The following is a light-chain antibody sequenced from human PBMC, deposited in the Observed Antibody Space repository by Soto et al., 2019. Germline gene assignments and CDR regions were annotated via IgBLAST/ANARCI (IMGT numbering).Light chain of an antibody. CDR1: RSDVGGSDY. CDR2: DVT. J-gene: IGLJ1*01. V-gene: IGLV2-11*01. CDR3: ASYAGYYV. Sequence: QSVLTHPRSVSGPPGQSVTISCTGTRSDVGGSDYVSWCQHHPGKAPKLVIYDVTKRPSGVPDRFSGSKSGNTASLTISGLQAEDEADYYCASYAGYYVFGTGTKVTVL.